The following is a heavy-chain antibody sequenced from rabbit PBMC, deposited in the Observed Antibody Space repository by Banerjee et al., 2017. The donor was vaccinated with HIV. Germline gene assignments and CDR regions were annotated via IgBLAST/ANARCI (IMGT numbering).Heavy chain of an antibody. CDR2: IYNPNDFI. D-gene: IGHD1-1*01. V-gene: IGHV1S43*01. CDR1: GFDLSSGYW. Sequence: QEQLVESGGGLVQPGASLTLTCKVSGFDLSSGYWICWVRQAPGKGLEWIACIYNPNDFIYYASWVDGRFTISRSTSHTVDLKMTGLTAADTATYFCVRAGDGGVGYWNLWGPGTLVTVS. J-gene: IGHJ4*01. CDR3: VRAGDGGVGYWNL.